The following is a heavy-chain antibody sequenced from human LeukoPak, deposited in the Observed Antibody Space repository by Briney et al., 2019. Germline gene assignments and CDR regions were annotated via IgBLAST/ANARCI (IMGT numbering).Heavy chain of an antibody. CDR3: ARLDRGINAAHFDY. CDR1: GGSISSSNW. CDR2: IYHSGST. Sequence: SETLSLTCAVSGGSISSSNWWSWVRQPPGKGLGWIGEIYHSGSTNYNPSLKSRVTISVDKSKNQFSLKLSSVTAADTAVYYCARLDRGINAAHFDYWGQGTLVTVSS. V-gene: IGHV4-4*02. D-gene: IGHD6-25*01. J-gene: IGHJ4*02.